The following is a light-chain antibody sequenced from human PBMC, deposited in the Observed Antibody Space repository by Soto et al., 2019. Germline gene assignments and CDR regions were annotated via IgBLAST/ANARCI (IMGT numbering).Light chain of an antibody. J-gene: IGKJ2*01. V-gene: IGKV3-15*01. Sequence: IVMTQSPATLSVSPGERATLSCRASQDIFNYLAWYHQKPGQAPRLLIYGASTRATGIPARFSGSGSGTEFSLTISSLQSEDFGVYYCQQYNNWPLMYTFGQGTKLEIK. CDR1: QDIFNY. CDR2: GAS. CDR3: QQYNNWPLMYT.